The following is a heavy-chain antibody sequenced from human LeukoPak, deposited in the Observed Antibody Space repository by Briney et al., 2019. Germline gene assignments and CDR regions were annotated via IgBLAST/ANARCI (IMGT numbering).Heavy chain of an antibody. CDR3: ARDSHWYSSGQPRHFDY. CDR1: GFTVSSNY. CDR2: IYSGGST. J-gene: IGHJ4*02. D-gene: IGHD6-19*01. Sequence: GGSLRLSCAASGFTVSSNYMSWVRQAPGKVLEWVSVIYSGGSTYYADSVKGRFIISRDDSKNTLYLQMKGLRAEDTAVYYCARDSHWYSSGQPRHFDYWGQGTLVTVSS. V-gene: IGHV3-66*01.